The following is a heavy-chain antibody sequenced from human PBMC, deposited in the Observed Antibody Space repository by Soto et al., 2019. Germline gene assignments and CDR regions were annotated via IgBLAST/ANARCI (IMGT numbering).Heavy chain of an antibody. CDR3: ASSPSIGARWEWFDP. CDR1: GGSISSGDYY. J-gene: IGHJ5*02. Sequence: PSETLSLTCTVSGGSISSGDYYWSWIRQPPGKGLEWIGYIYYSGRTYYNPSLKSRVTISVDTSKNQFSLKLTSVTAADTAVYYCASSPSIGARWEWFDPWGQGTLVTVYS. D-gene: IGHD6-6*01. CDR2: IYYSGRT. V-gene: IGHV4-30-4*01.